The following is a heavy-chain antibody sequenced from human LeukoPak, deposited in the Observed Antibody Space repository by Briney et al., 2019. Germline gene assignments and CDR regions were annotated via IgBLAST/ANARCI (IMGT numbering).Heavy chain of an antibody. CDR2: IYYSGST. D-gene: IGHD6-6*01. Sequence: SETLSLTCAVYGGSFSSYYWSWIRQPPGKGLEWIGYIYYSGSTNYNPSLKSRVTISVDTSKNQFSLKLSSVTAADTAVYYCASYSGSSSRLYYYYMDVWGKGTTVTVSS. CDR3: ASYSGSSSRLYYYYMDV. CDR1: GGSFSSYY. V-gene: IGHV4-59*01. J-gene: IGHJ6*03.